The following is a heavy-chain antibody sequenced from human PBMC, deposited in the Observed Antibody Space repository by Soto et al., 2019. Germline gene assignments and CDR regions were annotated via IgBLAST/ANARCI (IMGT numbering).Heavy chain of an antibody. Sequence: QTLSLTSAISGDSISSNTASWNWIRQTPSRGLEWLGRTYFRSKWYNDYAVSVKSRIIINPDTSNNQFSLQLNSVTPEDTAVYFCAKGDNLGPKTGYAFDPWGQGIMVTVSS. CDR3: AKGDNLGPKTGYAFDP. D-gene: IGHD5-12*01. CDR1: GDSISSNTAS. J-gene: IGHJ5*02. V-gene: IGHV6-1*01. CDR2: TYFRSKWYN.